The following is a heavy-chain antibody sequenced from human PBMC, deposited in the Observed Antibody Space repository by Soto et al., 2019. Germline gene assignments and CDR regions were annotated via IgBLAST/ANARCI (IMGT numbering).Heavy chain of an antibody. J-gene: IGHJ3*02. CDR2: ISAYNGNT. D-gene: IGHD2-21*02. CDR3: ARVGGIAYCGGDCYSAYAFDI. CDR1: GYTFTSYG. Sequence: ASVKVSCKASGYTFTSYGISWVRQAPGQGLEWMGWISAYNGNTNYAQKLQGRVTMTTDTSTSTAYMALRSLRSDDTAVYYCARVGGIAYCGGDCYSAYAFDIWGQGTMVTVSS. V-gene: IGHV1-18*01.